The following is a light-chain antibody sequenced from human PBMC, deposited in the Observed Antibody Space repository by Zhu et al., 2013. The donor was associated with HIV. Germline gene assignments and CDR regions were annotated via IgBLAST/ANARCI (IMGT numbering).Light chain of an antibody. CDR2: DVN. CDR1: SSDVGGHNY. Sequence: QSALTQPPSASGSPGQSVTISCTGTSSDVGGHNYVSWYQQHPGKAPKVIIYDVNKRPSGVPDRFSGSKSGNMASLTVSGLQPEDEADYYCGSFADSNNPHVVFGGGTKLTVL. J-gene: IGLJ2*01. V-gene: IGLV2-8*01. CDR3: GSFADSNNPHVV.